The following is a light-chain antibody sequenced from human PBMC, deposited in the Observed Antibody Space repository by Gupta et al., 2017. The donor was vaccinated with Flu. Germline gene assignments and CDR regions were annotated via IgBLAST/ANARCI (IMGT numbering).Light chain of an antibody. CDR3: QQYKSDCRT. CDR1: QRISSW. Sequence: DIQLTQSPSTLSASVGDRVTITCRASQRISSWLAWYPEKPGKAPKLLIDKASSLESGVPSRFIGRGSGTXFTRTIXSLQPDDFATYYCQQYKSDCRTCGXGTKVEIK. J-gene: IGKJ1*01. CDR2: KAS. V-gene: IGKV1-5*03.